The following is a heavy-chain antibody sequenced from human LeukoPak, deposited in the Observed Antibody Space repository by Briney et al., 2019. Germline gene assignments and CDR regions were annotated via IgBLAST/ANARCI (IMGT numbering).Heavy chain of an antibody. CDR1: GYTFTGYY. D-gene: IGHD5-24*01. CDR2: INPNSGGT. V-gene: IGHV1-2*04. Sequence: ASVKVSCKASGYTFTGYYMHWVRQAPGQGLEWMGWINPNSGGTNYAQKFQGWVTMTRDTSISTAYMELSRLRSDDTAVYYCAREGGRDGYNYGWFDPWGQGTLVTVSS. J-gene: IGHJ5*02. CDR3: AREGGRDGYNYGWFDP.